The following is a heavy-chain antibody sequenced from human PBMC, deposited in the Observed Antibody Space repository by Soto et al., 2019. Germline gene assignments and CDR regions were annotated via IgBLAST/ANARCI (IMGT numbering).Heavy chain of an antibody. CDR2: ILPIFGTT. Sequence: QVQLVQSGDEVKKPGSSVKVSCKASGGTFNIYNINWVRQAPGQGLEWMGGILPIFGTTNYAQRFQGRLTIIADDSTSTAYMELSSLRSEDTAVYYCARDETGDSYYYYYGMDVWGQGTTVTVTS. J-gene: IGHJ6*02. CDR1: GGTFNIYN. V-gene: IGHV1-69*01. CDR3: ARDETGDSYYYYYGMDV. D-gene: IGHD7-27*01.